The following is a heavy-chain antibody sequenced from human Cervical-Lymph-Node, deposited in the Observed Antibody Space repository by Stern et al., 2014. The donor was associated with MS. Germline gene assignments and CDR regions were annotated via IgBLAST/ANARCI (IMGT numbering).Heavy chain of an antibody. CDR1: GFTFSSYW. J-gene: IGHJ5*02. CDR3: ARDSLEGRTKFDP. Sequence: VQLVESGGGLVQPGGSLRLSCAASGFTFSSYWMHWVRPAPGKGPVWVSRVSPDGSRTHYADSVKGRFIISRDNAKNALYLQMNSLRAEDTALYYCARDSLEGRTKFDPWGQGTLVVVSS. V-gene: IGHV3-74*02. CDR2: VSPDGSRT. D-gene: IGHD1-7*01.